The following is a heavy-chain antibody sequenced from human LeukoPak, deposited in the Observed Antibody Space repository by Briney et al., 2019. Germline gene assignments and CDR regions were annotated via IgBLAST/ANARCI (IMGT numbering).Heavy chain of an antibody. V-gene: IGHV4-39*07. CDR3: ARTPRGYSYGYPEFDY. CDR2: IYYSGST. Sequence: SETLSLTCTVSGGSISSSSYYWGWIRQPPGKGLEWIGSIYYSGSTYYNPSLKSRVTISVDTSKNQFSLKLSSVTAADTAVYYCARTPRGYSYGYPEFDYWGQGTLVTVSS. J-gene: IGHJ4*02. CDR1: GGSISSSSYY. D-gene: IGHD5-18*01.